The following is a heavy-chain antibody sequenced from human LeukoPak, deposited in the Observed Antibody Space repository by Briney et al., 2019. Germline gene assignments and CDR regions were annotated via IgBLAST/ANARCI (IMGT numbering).Heavy chain of an antibody. V-gene: IGHV3-23*01. D-gene: IGHD4-23*01. J-gene: IGHJ4*02. CDR3: AKDHRAVAWPSDFDY. CDR1: GFTFSSYA. Sequence: PGGSLRLSCAASGFTFSSYAMSWVRQAPGKGLEWVPAISGSGGGTYYADSVKGRFTISRDNSKNTLYLQMNSLRAEDTAVYYCAKDHRAVAWPSDFDYWGQGTLVTVSS. CDR2: ISGSGGGT.